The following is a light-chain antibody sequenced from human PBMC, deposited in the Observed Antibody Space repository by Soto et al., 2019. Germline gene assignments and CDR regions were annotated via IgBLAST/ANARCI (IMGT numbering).Light chain of an antibody. CDR3: QSYDSSLSGWV. CDR1: SSNIGAGYG. Sequence: QSALTQPPSVSGAPGQRVTISCTGSSSNIGAGYGVHWYQQLPGTAPKLLIYNNSNRLSGVPDRFSGSKSGTSASLAITGLQAEDEADYYCQSYDSSLSGWVFGGGTKLTVL. J-gene: IGLJ3*02. V-gene: IGLV1-40*01. CDR2: NNS.